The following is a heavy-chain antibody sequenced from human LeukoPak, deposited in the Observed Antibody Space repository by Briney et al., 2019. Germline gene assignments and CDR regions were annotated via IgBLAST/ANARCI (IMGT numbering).Heavy chain of an antibody. D-gene: IGHD1-26*01. CDR3: ARDLPLLIVGATPNAFDI. Sequence: SETLSLTCTVSGGSISSSSYYWGWIRQPPGKGLEWIGSIYYSGSTYYSPSLKSRVTISVDTSKNQFSLKLSSVTAADTAVYYCARDLPLLIVGATPNAFDIWGQGTMVTVSS. CDR1: GGSISSSSYY. CDR2: IYYSGST. V-gene: IGHV4-39*07. J-gene: IGHJ3*02.